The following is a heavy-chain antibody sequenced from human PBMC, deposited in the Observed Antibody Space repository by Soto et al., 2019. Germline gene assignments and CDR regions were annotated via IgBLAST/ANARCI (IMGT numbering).Heavy chain of an antibody. CDR3: ARDLEDSSSSHYYYYGRDV. V-gene: IGHV3-30-3*01. D-gene: IGHD6-6*01. J-gene: IGHJ6*02. CDR1: GFTFSSYA. Sequence: QVQLVESGGGVVQPGRSLRLSCAASGFTFSSYAMHWVRQAPGKGLEWVAVISYDGSNKYYADSVKGRFTISRDNSKNTLYLQMNSLRAEDTAVYYCARDLEDSSSSHYYYYGRDVWGQGTTVTVSS. CDR2: ISYDGSNK.